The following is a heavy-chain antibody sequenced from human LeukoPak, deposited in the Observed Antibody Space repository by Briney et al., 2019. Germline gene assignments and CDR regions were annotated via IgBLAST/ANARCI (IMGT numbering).Heavy chain of an antibody. J-gene: IGHJ4*02. Sequence: PGRSLRLSCAASGFTFSSYGMHWVRQAPGKGLEWVAVISYDGSNKYYADSAKGRFTISRDNSKNTLYLQMNSLRAEDTAVYYCAKDSNAGSYDYWGQGTLVTVSS. CDR2: ISYDGSNK. CDR3: AKDSNAGSYDY. D-gene: IGHD1-26*01. V-gene: IGHV3-30*18. CDR1: GFTFSSYG.